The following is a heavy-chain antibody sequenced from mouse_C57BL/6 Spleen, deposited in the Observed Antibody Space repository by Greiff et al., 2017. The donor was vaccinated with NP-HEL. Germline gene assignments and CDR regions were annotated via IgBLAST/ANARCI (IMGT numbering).Heavy chain of an antibody. J-gene: IGHJ3*01. CDR2: IYPGDGDT. Sequence: QVQLQQSGPELVKPGASVKISCKASGYAFSSSWMNWVKQRPGKGLEWIGRIYPGDGDTTYNGKFKGKATLTADKSSSTAYMQLSSLTSEDSAVYFCASYYYGSSPWFAYWGQGTLVTVSA. D-gene: IGHD1-1*01. CDR3: ASYYYGSSPWFAY. V-gene: IGHV1-82*01. CDR1: GYAFSSSW.